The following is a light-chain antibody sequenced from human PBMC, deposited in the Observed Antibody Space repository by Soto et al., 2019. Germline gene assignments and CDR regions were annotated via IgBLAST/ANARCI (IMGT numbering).Light chain of an antibody. CDR2: AAS. Sequence: AIQMTQSPSSLSASVGERVTITCRASQGIRNDLGWYQQKPGNAPKLLIYAASSLQSGVPSRFSGSGSETEFTLSISSLQPEDFATYFCQQIYSAPLTFGGGTKVDI. V-gene: IGKV1-6*01. J-gene: IGKJ4*01. CDR3: QQIYSAPLT. CDR1: QGIRND.